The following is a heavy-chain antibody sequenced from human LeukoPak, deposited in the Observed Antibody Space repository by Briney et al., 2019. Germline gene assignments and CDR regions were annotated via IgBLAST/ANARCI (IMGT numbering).Heavy chain of an antibody. J-gene: IGHJ4*02. V-gene: IGHV1-69-2*01. CDR1: RYAKTDYY. CDR2: VDHEEGEK. D-gene: IGHD6-13*01. Sequence: VTTSCNDSRYAKTDYYIHCMQQKPGPGVEYMVLVDHEEGEKIYVEKFQRRVNITADTSTDTAYMELSSLRSEDTAVYYCATDDHSSSLVWGQGTLVTVSS. CDR3: ATDDHSSSLV.